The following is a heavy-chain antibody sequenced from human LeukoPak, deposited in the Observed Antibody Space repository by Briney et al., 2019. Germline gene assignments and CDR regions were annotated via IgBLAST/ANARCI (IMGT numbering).Heavy chain of an antibody. CDR1: GGSISSGGYS. Sequence: SETLSPTCAVSGGSISSGGYSWSWIRQPPGKGLEWIGYIYHSGSTYYNPSLKSRVTIPVDRSKNQFSLKLSSVTAADTAVYYCAREVAREGWFDPWGQGTLVTVSS. D-gene: IGHD5-12*01. V-gene: IGHV4-30-2*01. J-gene: IGHJ5*02. CDR2: IYHSGST. CDR3: AREVAREGWFDP.